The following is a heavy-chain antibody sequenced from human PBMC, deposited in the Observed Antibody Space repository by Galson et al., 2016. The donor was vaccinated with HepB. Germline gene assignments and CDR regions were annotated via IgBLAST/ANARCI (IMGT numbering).Heavy chain of an antibody. CDR2: IDAGGSN. V-gene: IGHV4-34*01. CDR1: GGSVVGYY. J-gene: IGHJ5*02. Sequence: SETLSLTCTVDGGSVVGYYWTWIRQSPGKRLEWIGEIDAGGSNTYNPSVKGRVPISLDRSTPSLSLQLTSVPAADTGLYFCARGRAGFQVPLAPWGLGTLVTVTS. CDR3: ARGRAGFQVPLAP.